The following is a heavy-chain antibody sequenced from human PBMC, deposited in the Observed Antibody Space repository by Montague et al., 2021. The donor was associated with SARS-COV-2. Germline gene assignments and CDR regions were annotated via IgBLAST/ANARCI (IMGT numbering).Heavy chain of an antibody. CDR1: GLIFSNAW. V-gene: IGHV3-15*01. Sequence: SLRLSCAASGLIFSNAWMSWVRQAPGKGLEWVGRIKSKTDGGTTXYAAPVKGRFTISRDDSKKTLYLQMNSLKVEDTAVYSCTTGWLTYGMDVWGQGTTVTVSS. J-gene: IGHJ6*02. CDR2: IKSKTDGGTT. D-gene: IGHD5-12*01. CDR3: TTGWLTYGMDV.